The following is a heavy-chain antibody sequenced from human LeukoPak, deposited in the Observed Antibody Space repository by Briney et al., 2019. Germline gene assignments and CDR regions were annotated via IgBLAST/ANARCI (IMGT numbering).Heavy chain of an antibody. Sequence: SETLSPTCTVSGGSISSSSYYWGWIRQPPGKGLEWIGSIYYSGSTYYNPSLKSRITMSVNTSKNQFSLKLNSVTATDTAVYYCARHGVAAALFDFWGQGTLVTVSS. CDR2: IYYSGST. V-gene: IGHV4-39*01. J-gene: IGHJ4*02. D-gene: IGHD6-13*01. CDR3: ARHGVAAALFDF. CDR1: GGSISSSSYY.